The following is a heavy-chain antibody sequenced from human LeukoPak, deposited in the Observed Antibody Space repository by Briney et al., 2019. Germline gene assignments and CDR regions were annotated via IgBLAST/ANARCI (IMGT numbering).Heavy chain of an antibody. CDR1: GFTFSSNA. D-gene: IGHD3-22*01. CDR3: ARVPYYYGSSGYAFDI. V-gene: IGHV3-23*01. J-gene: IGHJ3*02. CDR2: VSGSGSST. Sequence: GGSLRLSCAASGFTFSSNAMSWVRQAPGKGLEWVSAVSGSGSSTFYADSVKGRFTISRDNSKNTLYLQMNSLRAEDTAVYYCARVPYYYGSSGYAFDIWGLGTMVTVSS.